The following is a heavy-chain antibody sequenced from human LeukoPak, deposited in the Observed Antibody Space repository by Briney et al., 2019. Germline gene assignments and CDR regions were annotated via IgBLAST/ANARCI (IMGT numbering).Heavy chain of an antibody. CDR3: ARVGSGSYLNWFDP. CDR2: IIPIFGTA. D-gene: IGHD3-10*01. J-gene: IGHJ5*02. V-gene: IGHV1-69*13. Sequence: GASVKVSCKASGGTFSSYAISWVRQAPGQGLEWMGGIIPIFGTANYAQKFQGRVTITADESTSTAYMELSSLRSKDTAVYYCARVGSGSYLNWFDPWGQGTLVTVSS. CDR1: GGTFSSYA.